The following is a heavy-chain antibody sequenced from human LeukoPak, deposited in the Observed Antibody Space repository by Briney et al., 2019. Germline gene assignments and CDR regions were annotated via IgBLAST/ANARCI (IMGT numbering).Heavy chain of an antibody. Sequence: SETLSLTCAVSGGSISSSGYSWSWIRQPPGQGLEWIGYIYHSGSTYYNPSLKSRVTISVDRSTNQFSLKLSSVTAADTAVDYCARKKSYCDIRGQHPPPSGGSFDPWGRGTRVTVPS. J-gene: IGHJ2*01. CDR1: GGSISSSGYS. CDR2: IYHSGST. V-gene: IGHV4-30-2*01. CDR3: ARKKSYCDIRGQHPPPSGGSFDP. D-gene: IGHD3-22*01.